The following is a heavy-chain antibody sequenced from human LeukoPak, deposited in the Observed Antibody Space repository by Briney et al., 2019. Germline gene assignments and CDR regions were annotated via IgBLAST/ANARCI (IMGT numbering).Heavy chain of an antibody. J-gene: IGHJ4*02. Sequence: SETLSLTCTVSGGSISSYYWSWIRQPPGKGLEWIGYIYYSGSTNYNPSLKSRVTISVDTSKNQFSLKLSSATAADTAVYYCARGEVGAANFDYWGQGTLVTVSS. CDR3: ARGEVGAANFDY. CDR2: IYYSGST. V-gene: IGHV4-59*01. D-gene: IGHD2-15*01. CDR1: GGSISSYY.